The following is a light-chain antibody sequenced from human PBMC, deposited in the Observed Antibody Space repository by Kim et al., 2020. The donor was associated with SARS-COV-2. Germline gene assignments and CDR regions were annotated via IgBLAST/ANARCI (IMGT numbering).Light chain of an antibody. CDR3: QQYGSLLT. Sequence: LSPGERATLSCRASQSVSSSYLAWYQQKPGQAPRLLIYGASSRATGIPDRFSGSGSGTDFTLTISRLEPEDFAVYYCQQYGSLLTFGGGTKVDIK. V-gene: IGKV3-20*01. CDR1: QSVSSSY. CDR2: GAS. J-gene: IGKJ4*01.